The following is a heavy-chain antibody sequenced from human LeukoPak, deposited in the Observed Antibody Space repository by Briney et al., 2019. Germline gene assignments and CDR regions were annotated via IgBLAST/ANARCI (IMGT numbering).Heavy chain of an antibody. J-gene: IGHJ5*02. D-gene: IGHD2-15*01. CDR2: IYTTGST. CDR3: ARHKRYCSGGSCYYWFDP. V-gene: IGHV4-61*02. Sequence: SETLSLTCTVSGASISTGNYYWSWVRQPAGKGLEWIGRIYTTGSTSYNPSLKSRVTISVDTSKNQFSLKLSSVTAADTAVYYCARHKRYCSGGSCYYWFDPWGQGTLVTVSS. CDR1: GASISTGNYY.